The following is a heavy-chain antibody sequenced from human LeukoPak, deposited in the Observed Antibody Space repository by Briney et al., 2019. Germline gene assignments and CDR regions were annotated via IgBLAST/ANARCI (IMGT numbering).Heavy chain of an antibody. J-gene: IGHJ6*02. CDR3: ARQGERITIFGVVPYYYYGMDV. CDR2: IYYSGST. V-gene: IGHV4-39*01. D-gene: IGHD3-3*01. CDR1: GGSISSSSYY. Sequence: SETLSLTCTVSGGSISSSSYYWGWIRQPPGKGLEWIGSIYYSGSTYYNPSLKSRVTISVDTSKNQFSLKLSSVTAADTAVYYCARQGERITIFGVVPYYYYGMDVWGQGTTVTVSS.